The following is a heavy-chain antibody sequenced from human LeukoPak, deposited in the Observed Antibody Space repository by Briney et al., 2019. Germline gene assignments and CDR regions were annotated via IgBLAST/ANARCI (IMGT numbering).Heavy chain of an antibody. CDR2: IYSGGST. V-gene: IGHV3-66*02. D-gene: IGHD2-2*01. CDR1: GFTVSSNY. Sequence: GGSLRLSCAASGFTVSSNYMSWVRQAPGKGLEWVSVIYSGGSTYYADSVKGRFTISRDNSKNTLYLQMNSLRAEDTAVYYCARPLGSNSYYYMDVWGKGTTVTVSS. J-gene: IGHJ6*03. CDR3: ARPLGSNSYYYMDV.